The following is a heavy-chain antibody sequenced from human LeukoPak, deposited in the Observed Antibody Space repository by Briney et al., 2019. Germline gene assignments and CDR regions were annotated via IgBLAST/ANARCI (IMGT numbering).Heavy chain of an antibody. Sequence: ASVKVSCKASGYTFTSYDINWVRQATGQGLEWMGWINPHSGGTNYAQEFQGRVTMTRDTSISTAYMELSSLRPDDTAVYSCARGVTARGFYYYMDIWGNGTTVTISS. V-gene: IGHV1-2*02. J-gene: IGHJ6*03. CDR3: ARGVTARGFYYYMDI. CDR1: GYTFTSYD. D-gene: IGHD2-21*02. CDR2: INPHSGGT.